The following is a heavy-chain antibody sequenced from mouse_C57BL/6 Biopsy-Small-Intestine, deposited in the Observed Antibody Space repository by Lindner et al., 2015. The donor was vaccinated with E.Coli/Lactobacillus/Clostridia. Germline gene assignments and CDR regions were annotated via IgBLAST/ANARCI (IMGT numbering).Heavy chain of an antibody. J-gene: IGHJ2*01. D-gene: IGHD1-1*01. CDR2: VSPFSGGI. CDR3: ASITTVIEGNY. CDR1: GFTFTDYY. Sequence: VQLQESGPVLVKPGPSVKISCKASGFTFTDYYMHWVKQSHGKSLEWIGLVSPFSGGITYNQKFKGKATLTVDTSSSTAYMELNSLTSEDSAVYYCASITTVIEGNYWGQGTTLTVSS. V-gene: IGHV1-36*01.